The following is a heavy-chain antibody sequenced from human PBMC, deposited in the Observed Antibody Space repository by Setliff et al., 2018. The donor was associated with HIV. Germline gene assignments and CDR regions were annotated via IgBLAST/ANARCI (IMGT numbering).Heavy chain of an antibody. Sequence: PGGSLRLSCAASGFTFSSYGMTWVRQAPGKGLEWVSYISGSSTTIYYADSAKGRFTISRDNAKNSLFLQMNTLRAEDTAVYYCARDQWVGATADYYYYMDVWGKGTTVTVSS. V-gene: IGHV3-48*04. J-gene: IGHJ6*03. CDR2: ISGSSTTI. D-gene: IGHD1-26*01. CDR1: GFTFSSYG. CDR3: ARDQWVGATADYYYYMDV.